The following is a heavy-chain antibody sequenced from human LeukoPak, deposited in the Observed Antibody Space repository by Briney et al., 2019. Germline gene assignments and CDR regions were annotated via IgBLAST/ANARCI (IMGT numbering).Heavy chain of an antibody. CDR2: IYTSGST. Sequence: SETLSLTCTVSGGSISSYYWSWIRQPPGKGLEWIGYIYTSGSTNYNPSLKSRVTISVDTSKNQFSLKLSSVTAADTAVYYCARLRYDFWSGFSRYYFDYWSQGTLVTVSS. CDR3: ARLRYDFWSGFSRYYFDY. J-gene: IGHJ4*02. CDR1: GGSISSYY. D-gene: IGHD3-3*01. V-gene: IGHV4-4*09.